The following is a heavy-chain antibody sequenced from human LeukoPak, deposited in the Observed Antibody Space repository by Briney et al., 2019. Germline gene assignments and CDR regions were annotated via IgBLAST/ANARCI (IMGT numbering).Heavy chain of an antibody. CDR3: AREGPPRTTDY. Sequence: GGSLRLSCAASGFTFSIYTMHWVRQAPGKGLESVSAISSNGGSTYYANSVRGRFTISRDNSKNTLYLQMGSLRAEDTAVYYCAREGPPRTTDYCGQGTLVTVSS. CDR1: GFTFSIYT. J-gene: IGHJ4*02. D-gene: IGHD1/OR15-1a*01. CDR2: ISSNGGST. V-gene: IGHV3-64*01.